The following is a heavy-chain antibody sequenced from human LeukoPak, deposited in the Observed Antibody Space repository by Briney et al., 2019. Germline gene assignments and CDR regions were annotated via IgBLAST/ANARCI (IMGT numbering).Heavy chain of an antibody. CDR3: ARDRTAEAGNDYYMGV. CDR2: ITWDGGTT. J-gene: IGHJ6*03. Sequence: GGSLRLSCAASGFTFDDYTMHWVRQPPGKGLEGISLITWDGGTTYYADSVRGRFTISRDNSINSLFLRMNSLRPEDTALYYCARDRTAEAGNDYYMGVWGNGTTVIVSS. V-gene: IGHV3-43*01. D-gene: IGHD6-13*01. CDR1: GFTFDDYT.